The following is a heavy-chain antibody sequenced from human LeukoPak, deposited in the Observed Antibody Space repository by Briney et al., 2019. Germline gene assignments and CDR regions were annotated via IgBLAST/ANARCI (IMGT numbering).Heavy chain of an antibody. V-gene: IGHV4-59*01. J-gene: IGHJ4*02. CDR2: IYSSGST. Sequence: SETLSLTCTVSGGSISSYNWSWIRQPPGKGLEWIGYIYSSGSTNYNPSLKSRVTISVDTSRTQFSLKLSSVTAADTAVYYCARERRAYDSSCYYYYWGQGTLVTVSS. CDR3: ARERRAYDSSCYYYY. CDR1: GGSISSYN. D-gene: IGHD3-22*01.